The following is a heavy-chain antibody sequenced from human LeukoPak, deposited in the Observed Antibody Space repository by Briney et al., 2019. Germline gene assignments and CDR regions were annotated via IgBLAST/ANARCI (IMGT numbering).Heavy chain of an antibody. J-gene: IGHJ4*02. Sequence: GGSLRLSCAASGFTFSSYDMHWVRQATGKGQEWVSAIGTAGDPYYPGSVKGRFTISRENAKNSLYLQMNSLRAGDTAVYYCARSSPFGYCSSTSCDQGAFDYWGQGTLVTVSS. V-gene: IGHV3-13*05. CDR1: GFTFSSYD. CDR2: IGTAGDP. CDR3: ARSSPFGYCSSTSCDQGAFDY. D-gene: IGHD2-2*01.